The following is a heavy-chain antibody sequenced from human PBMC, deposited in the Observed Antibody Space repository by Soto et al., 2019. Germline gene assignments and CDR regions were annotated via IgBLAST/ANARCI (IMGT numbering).Heavy chain of an antibody. J-gene: IGHJ6*04. CDR1: GRTFCSYA. CDR2: IIPIFRTA. CDR3: ATDGEIMIFGVASAPYALDV. Sequence: SVKVSCKASGRTFCSYAISWVQQAPGKGLERMGGIIPIFRTAIHAQKFQSRVTITADESTSTAYMELNSLISEDTPVYYSATDGEIMIFGVASAPYALDVWGEGCKVAVSS. V-gene: IGHV1-69*13. D-gene: IGHD3-3*01.